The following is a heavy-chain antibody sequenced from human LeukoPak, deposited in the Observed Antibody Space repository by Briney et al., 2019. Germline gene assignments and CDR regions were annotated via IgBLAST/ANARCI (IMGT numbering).Heavy chain of an antibody. Sequence: LGESLKISCKASGYTFTSYWIGWVRQMPGKGLEWMGIIYPGDSDTRYSPSFQGQVTISADKSISTAYLQWSSLKASDTAMYYCARRSRCTIFGVVIDDNWFDPWDQGTLVTVSS. CDR3: ARRSRCTIFGVVIDDNWFDP. V-gene: IGHV5-51*01. CDR1: GYTFTSYW. D-gene: IGHD3-3*01. CDR2: IYPGDSDT. J-gene: IGHJ5*02.